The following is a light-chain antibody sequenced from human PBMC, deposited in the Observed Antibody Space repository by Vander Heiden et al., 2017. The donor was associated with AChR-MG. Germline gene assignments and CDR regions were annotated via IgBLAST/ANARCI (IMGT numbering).Light chain of an antibody. CDR3: QQFWT. CDR2: GAS. V-gene: IGKV3-20*01. Sequence: EIVLTQSPGTLSLSPGERATLSCRASQSISSSYLAGDQQKPGQAPSLLIYGASSRATGIKDRFSGSGSGTDFTLTISRLEPEDFEGYDGQQFWTFGQGTTVEI. J-gene: IGKJ1*01. CDR1: QSISSSY.